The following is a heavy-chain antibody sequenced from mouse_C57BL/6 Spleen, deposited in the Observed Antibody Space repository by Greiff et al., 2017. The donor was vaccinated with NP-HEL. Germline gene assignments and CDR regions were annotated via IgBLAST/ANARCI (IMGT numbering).Heavy chain of an antibody. CDR2: ISYDGSN. Sequence: ESGPGLVKPSQSLSLTCSVTGYSITSGYYWNWIRQFPGNKLEWLGYISYDGSNNYNPSLKNRISITRDTSKNQFFLKLNSVTTEDTATYYCARDSYYYGSSYPAWFAYWGQGTLVTVSA. CDR3: ARDSYYYGSSYPAWFAY. D-gene: IGHD1-1*01. J-gene: IGHJ3*01. V-gene: IGHV3-6*01. CDR1: GYSITSGYY.